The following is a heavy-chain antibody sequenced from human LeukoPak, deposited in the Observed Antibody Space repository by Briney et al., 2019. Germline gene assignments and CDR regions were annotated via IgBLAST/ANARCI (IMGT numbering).Heavy chain of an antibody. CDR1: GYTFTSYD. J-gene: IGHJ4*02. Sequence: GASVKVSCKASGYTFTSYDINWVRQATGQGLEWMGWISAYNGNTNYAQKLQGRVTMTTDTSTSTAYMELRSLRSDDTAVYYCARGPLIAAAGTEVLGFDYWGQGTLVTVSS. CDR3: ARGPLIAAAGTEVLGFDY. CDR2: ISAYNGNT. V-gene: IGHV1-18*01. D-gene: IGHD6-13*01.